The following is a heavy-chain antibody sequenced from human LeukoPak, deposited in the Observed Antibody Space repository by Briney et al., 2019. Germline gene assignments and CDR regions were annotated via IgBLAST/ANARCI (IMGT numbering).Heavy chain of an antibody. CDR1: GFTFNIHA. CDR2: ISGIGISI. V-gene: IGHV3-23*01. J-gene: IGHJ4*02. Sequence: PGASLRLSCAASGFTFNIHAMDWVRQAPGKGLEGVSNISGIGISIYYTDSVKGRFTISRDNSKNTVYLKMNRLIAEETAVYYCAKDMGGYDRPVDYWGRGTQVTVSS. CDR3: AKDMGGYDRPVDY. D-gene: IGHD5-12*01.